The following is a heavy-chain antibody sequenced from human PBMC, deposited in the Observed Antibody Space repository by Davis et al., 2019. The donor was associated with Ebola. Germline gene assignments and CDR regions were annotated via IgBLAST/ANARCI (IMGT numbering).Heavy chain of an antibody. V-gene: IGHV3-23*01. CDR2: ISGSGGST. D-gene: IGHD3-3*01. CDR1: GFTFSSYA. J-gene: IGHJ4*02. CDR3: AKDRMPYYDFWSGYMQGGEGHFDY. Sequence: GESLKISCAASGFTFSSYAMSWVRQAPRKGLEWVSAISGSGGSTYYADSVKGRFTISRDNSKNTLYLQMNSLRAEDTAVYYCAKDRMPYYDFWSGYMQGGEGHFDYWGQGTLVTVSS.